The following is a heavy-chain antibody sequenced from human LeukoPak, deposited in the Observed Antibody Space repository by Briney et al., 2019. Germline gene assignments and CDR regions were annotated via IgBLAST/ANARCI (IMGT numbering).Heavy chain of an antibody. CDR3: ARVTYSRDYYYYMDV. J-gene: IGHJ6*03. D-gene: IGHD2-21*01. V-gene: IGHV3-21*01. CDR1: GFTFSSYS. CDR2: ISNSNSYI. Sequence: GGSLRLPCAASGFTFSSYSMNWVRQAPGKGLEWVSSISNSNSYIYYAVSVKGRFTISRDNAKNSLYLQMNSLRAEDTAVYYCARVTYSRDYYYYMDVWGKGTTVTVSS.